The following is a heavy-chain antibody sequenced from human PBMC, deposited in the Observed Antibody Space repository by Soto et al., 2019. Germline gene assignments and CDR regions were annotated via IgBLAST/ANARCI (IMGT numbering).Heavy chain of an antibody. Sequence: QVQLVQSGAEVKEPGSSVKVSCKASGGTFSSYAISWVRQAPGQGLEWMGGSIPLFRTPDYAQKFQGRVTINADEPTSTVYIEITSLRFDDTAVYYCARDTDLLHLGGNYYHIMDPWGQGTTITVSS. V-gene: IGHV1-69*12. D-gene: IGHD1-26*01. CDR2: SIPLFRTP. CDR3: ARDTDLLHLGGNYYHIMDP. J-gene: IGHJ6*02. CDR1: GGTFSSYA.